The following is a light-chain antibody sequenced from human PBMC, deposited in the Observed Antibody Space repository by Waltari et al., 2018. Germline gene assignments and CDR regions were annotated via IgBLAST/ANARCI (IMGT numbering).Light chain of an antibody. V-gene: IGLV2-23*01. Sequence: QSALTQPASVSGSPGQSITISCTGTSSDVGSYNLVSWYKHHPGKAPKLMIYEGSKRPSGVSNRFSGSKSGNTASLTISGLQAEDEAYYYCCSYAGSSTYVVFGGGTKLTVL. J-gene: IGLJ2*01. CDR1: SSDVGSYNL. CDR2: EGS. CDR3: CSYAGSSTYVV.